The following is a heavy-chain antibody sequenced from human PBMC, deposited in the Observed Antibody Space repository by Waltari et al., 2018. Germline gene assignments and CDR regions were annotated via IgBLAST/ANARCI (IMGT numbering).Heavy chain of an antibody. D-gene: IGHD1-26*01. CDR1: GFTSDVYA. J-gene: IGHJ6*02. CDR2: IYGNGGRI. V-gene: IGHV3-9*02. Sequence: EGQLVESGGGLVQAGRSLRLYCVASGFTSDVYAMHWIRQAPGKGPAWVSGIYGNGGRIDYADLVNGRFTTSRDIAKTSLFLQMNSLTTEDTAVYYCTRDVNPGGADVWGQGTTVTVS. CDR3: TRDVNPGGADV.